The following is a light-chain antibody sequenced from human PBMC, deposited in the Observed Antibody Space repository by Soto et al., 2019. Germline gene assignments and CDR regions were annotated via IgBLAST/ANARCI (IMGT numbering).Light chain of an antibody. Sequence: QSALIQPASVSGSPGQSITISCTGTSSDVGGYNYVSWYQQHPGKAPKLMIYEVSNRPSGVSNRFSGSKSGNTASLTISGLQAEDEADYYCSSYTSSSTLEVFGTGTKATVL. J-gene: IGLJ1*01. CDR3: SSYTSSSTLEV. CDR1: SSDVGGYNY. V-gene: IGLV2-14*01. CDR2: EVS.